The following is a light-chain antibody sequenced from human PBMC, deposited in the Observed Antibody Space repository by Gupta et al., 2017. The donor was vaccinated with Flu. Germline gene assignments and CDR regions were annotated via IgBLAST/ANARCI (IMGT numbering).Light chain of an antibody. CDR3: QSYDSSLSGSRV. J-gene: IGLJ3*02. CDR1: TSNIGAGYD. V-gene: IGLV1-40*01. Sequence: QSVLPQPPSVSGAPGQRVTISCTGGTSNIGAGYDVHWYQQLPGTAPKLLIYGNSNRPSGGPDRFSGSKSGTSASLAITGLQAEEEADYYCQSYDSSLSGSRVFGGGTKLTVL. CDR2: GNS.